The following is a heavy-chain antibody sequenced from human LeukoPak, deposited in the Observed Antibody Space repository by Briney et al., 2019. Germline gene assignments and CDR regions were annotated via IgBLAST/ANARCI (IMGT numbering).Heavy chain of an antibody. D-gene: IGHD5-24*01. CDR2: ISGSGAST. V-gene: IGHV3-23*01. CDR3: AKETDYNYIYYFDY. J-gene: IGHJ4*02. CDR1: GFTFSSYA. Sequence: PGGSLRLSCAASGFTFSSYAMSWVRQAPGKGLEWVSGISGSGASTYYADSVKGRFTISRDNSKNTLYLQMNSLRAEDTAVYSCAKETDYNYIYYFDYWAQGTLFTVSS.